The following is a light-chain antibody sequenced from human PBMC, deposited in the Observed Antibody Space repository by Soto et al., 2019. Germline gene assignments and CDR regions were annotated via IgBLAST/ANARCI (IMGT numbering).Light chain of an antibody. CDR3: QSFDSSLSAYV. CDR2: GNN. J-gene: IGLJ1*01. V-gene: IGLV1-40*01. CDR1: SSNIGAGRD. Sequence: QSVLTQPPSVSGAPGHSVTISCTESSSNIGAGRDVHWYQQLPGTAPRLLIYGNNNRPSGVPDRFSASKSGTSASLAITGLQAEDEADFYCQSFDSSLSAYVFGTGTKVTVL.